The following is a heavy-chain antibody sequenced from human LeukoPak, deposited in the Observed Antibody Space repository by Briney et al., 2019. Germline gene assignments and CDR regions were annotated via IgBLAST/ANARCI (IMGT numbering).Heavy chain of an antibody. J-gene: IGHJ4*02. CDR2: ICNSGDTT. Sequence: GGSLRLSCAASGLTFSRFAMSWVRQAPGKGLEWISAICNSGDTTYYADSVKGRFTISRDNLKNTLYVQMNSLRVEDTAVYYCAKGHSAHGTGFDYWGQGTLVIVSS. CDR1: GLTFSRFA. CDR3: AKGHSAHGTGFDY. D-gene: IGHD1-1*01. V-gene: IGHV3-23*01.